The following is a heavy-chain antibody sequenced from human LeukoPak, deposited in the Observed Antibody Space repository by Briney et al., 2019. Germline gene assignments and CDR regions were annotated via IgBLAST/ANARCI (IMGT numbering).Heavy chain of an antibody. CDR1: GYTFTGYY. J-gene: IGHJ4*02. Sequence: ASVKVSCKASGYTFTGYYMHWVRQAPGQGLEWMGWINPNSGGTNYAQKFQGRVTMTRDTSISTAYMELSRLRSDDTAVYYCARLDYGDYGGGDYWGQGTQVTVSS. V-gene: IGHV1-2*02. CDR3: ARLDYGDYGGGDY. CDR2: INPNSGGT. D-gene: IGHD4-17*01.